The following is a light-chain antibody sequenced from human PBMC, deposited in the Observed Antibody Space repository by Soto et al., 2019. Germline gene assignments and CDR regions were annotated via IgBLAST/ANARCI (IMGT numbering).Light chain of an antibody. CDR2: GAS. V-gene: IGKV3-20*01. CDR1: QSLLHSNGYNY. Sequence: DIVMTQSPLSLSVTPGEPASISCRSSQSLLHSNGYNYIGWYQQKPGQAPRRLIFGASIRATGIPDRFSGSGSGTDFTLTISGLEPEDFAVYYCQQYGSSPSTFGQGTKVDIK. CDR3: QQYGSSPST. J-gene: IGKJ1*01.